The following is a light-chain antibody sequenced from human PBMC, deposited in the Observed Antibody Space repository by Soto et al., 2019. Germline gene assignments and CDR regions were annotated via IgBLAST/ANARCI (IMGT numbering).Light chain of an antibody. V-gene: IGLV2-14*01. CDR3: SSYTSSNTLEV. CDR1: SRDVGGSNY. J-gene: IGLJ1*01. CDR2: EVN. Sequence: QSVLIQPASVSGSPGQSITISCTGHSRDVGGSNYVSWYQHHPHRAPKLLIYEVNYRPSGVSSRFSGSKSGNTASLTISGLQAEDEADYYCSSYTSSNTLEVFGGGTKVTVL.